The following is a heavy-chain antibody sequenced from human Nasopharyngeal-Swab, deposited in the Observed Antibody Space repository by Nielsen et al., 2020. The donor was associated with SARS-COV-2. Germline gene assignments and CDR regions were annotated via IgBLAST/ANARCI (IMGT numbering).Heavy chain of an antibody. D-gene: IGHD3-10*01. CDR1: GGSLKGYY. CDR3: ARALTYGTAFDY. J-gene: IGHJ4*02. CDR2: IYYSGRP. Sequence: SETLSLTCALYGGSLKGYYWSWIRQPPGKALKYIGYIYYSGRPSYNPSLKSRVTISLDTSKNQFSLKLTSVTAADTALYYCARALTYGTAFDYWGQGSLVTVSS. V-gene: IGHV4-59*01.